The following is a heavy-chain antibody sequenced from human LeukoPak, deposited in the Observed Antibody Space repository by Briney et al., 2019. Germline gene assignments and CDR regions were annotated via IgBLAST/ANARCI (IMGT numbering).Heavy chain of an antibody. CDR2: ISSSGSYI. Sequence: GGSLRLSCAASGFTFSDYYMSWIRQAPGTGLEWVSSISSSGSYIYYADSVKGRFTISRDNAKNSLNLQMNSLRAEDTAVYYCARGSGVQVWSSLDYWGQGTLVTVSS. CDR3: ARGSGVQVWSSLDY. V-gene: IGHV3-11*04. D-gene: IGHD5-18*01. CDR1: GFTFSDYY. J-gene: IGHJ4*02.